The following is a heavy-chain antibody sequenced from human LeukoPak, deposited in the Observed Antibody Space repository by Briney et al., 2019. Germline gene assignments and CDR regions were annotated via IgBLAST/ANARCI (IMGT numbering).Heavy chain of an antibody. CDR3: AKSRLTPHP. D-gene: IGHD1-14*01. J-gene: IGHJ5*02. V-gene: IGHV3-23*01. CDR2: IGGSGSST. CDR1: GFTFSNSD. Sequence: EGSLRLSCAASGFTFSNSDMSWVRQAPGKGLEWVSAIGGSGSSTFYADSVKGRFTVSRDNSKNTLYLQMSSLRAEDTAVYYCAKSRLTPHPWGQGTLVTVS.